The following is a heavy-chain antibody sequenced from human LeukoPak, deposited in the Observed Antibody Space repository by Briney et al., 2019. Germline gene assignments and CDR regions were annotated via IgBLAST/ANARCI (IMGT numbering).Heavy chain of an antibody. CDR2: ISFTSSYI. V-gene: IGHV3-21*01. J-gene: IGHJ6*02. CDR3: ARDETSTGYPVGMDV. CDR1: GFTFSDYS. D-gene: IGHD3-22*01. Sequence: GESLRLSCAASGFTFSDYSMNWVRQAPGRGLEWVSSISFTSSYIYYADSVKGRFTISRDNAKNSLYLQMNSLRAEDTAVYYCARDETSTGYPVGMDVWGQGTTVTVSS.